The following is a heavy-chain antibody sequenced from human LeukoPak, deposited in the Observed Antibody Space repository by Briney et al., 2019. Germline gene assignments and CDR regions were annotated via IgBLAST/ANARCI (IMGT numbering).Heavy chain of an antibody. CDR1: GFTFSNYW. Sequence: PGGSLRLSCEASGFTFSNYWMHWVRQAPGKGLVWVSLINSDGSSPNYADSVKGRFTISRDNAKNTVYLQMNSLRAEDTAVYYCARNHRAGTSDYWGQGTLVTVSS. CDR3: ARNHRAGTSDY. CDR2: INSDGSSP. V-gene: IGHV3-74*01. J-gene: IGHJ4*02. D-gene: IGHD6-19*01.